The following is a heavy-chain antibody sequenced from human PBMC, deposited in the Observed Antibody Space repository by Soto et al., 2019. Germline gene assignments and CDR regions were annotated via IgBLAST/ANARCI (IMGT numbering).Heavy chain of an antibody. CDR3: ARMGPRAARPSY. J-gene: IGHJ4*02. V-gene: IGHV3-11*01. CDR1: GFTFSDYD. D-gene: IGHD6-6*01. CDR2: VSSSGTTM. Sequence: PGGYLRISCAASGFTFSDYDMSWIRQSPGKGLEWVSFVSSSGTTMYFADSVKGRFTISRDNAKNSLYLQMNSLRAEDTAVYYCARMGPRAARPSYWGQGTLVTVS.